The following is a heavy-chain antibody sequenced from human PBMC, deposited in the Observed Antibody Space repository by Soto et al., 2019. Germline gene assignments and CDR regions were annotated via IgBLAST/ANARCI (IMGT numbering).Heavy chain of an antibody. J-gene: IGHJ4*02. CDR2: IYYSGAT. Sequence: SETLSITCTVSGGSISSNSYYWDWIRQPPGKGLEWIGSIYYSGATYYNPSLQSRVTISVDTSKNQFSLHLSSVTAEDTAVYYCARHEAYDSVWGNSDGNDYWGQGTLFTVS. V-gene: IGHV4-39*01. CDR1: GGSISSNSYY. CDR3: ARHEAYDSVWGNSDGNDY. D-gene: IGHD3-16*01.